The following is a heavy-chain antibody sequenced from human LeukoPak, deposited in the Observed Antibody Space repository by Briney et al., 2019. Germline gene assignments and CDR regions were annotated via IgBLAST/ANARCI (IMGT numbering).Heavy chain of an antibody. J-gene: IGHJ4*02. D-gene: IGHD2-21*02. Sequence: ASVKVSCKASGYTFTTYGISWVRQAPGQGLEWMGWISAYSGNTNYAQKLQGRVTMTTDTSTSTAYMELSSLRSEDTAVYYCAREGPYCGGDCYSFDYWGQGTLVTVSS. CDR3: AREGPYCGGDCYSFDY. CDR1: GYTFTTYG. CDR2: ISAYSGNT. V-gene: IGHV1-18*01.